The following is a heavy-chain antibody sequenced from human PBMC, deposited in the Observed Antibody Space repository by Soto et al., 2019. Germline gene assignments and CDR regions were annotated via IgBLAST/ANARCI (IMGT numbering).Heavy chain of an antibody. CDR2: VYHSGTT. D-gene: IGHD3-10*01. CDR3: ARAKLCNTISCPHSFDI. V-gene: IGHV4-4*02. CDR1: GASISTNNW. J-gene: IGHJ4*02. Sequence: SETLSLTCDVSGASISTNNWWSWVRQSPGQGLEWIAEVYHSGTTNSNPSLKSRVTISVDTSKNRFSLMLASVTAADTAVYYCARAKLCNTISCPHSFDIWGQGTLVTVSS.